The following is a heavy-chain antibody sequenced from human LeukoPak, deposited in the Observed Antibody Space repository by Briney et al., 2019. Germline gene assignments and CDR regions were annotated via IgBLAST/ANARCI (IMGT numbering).Heavy chain of an antibody. D-gene: IGHD6-13*01. J-gene: IGHJ4*02. CDR3: ARGTSRSSWYLGY. Sequence: ASVKVSCKASGYTFTSHDINWVRQAPGQGLEWMGWITGHNGDTKYTQKLQGRVTMTTDTSTSTVFMELRSLRSDDTAVYYCARGTSRSSWYLGYWGQGTLVTVSA. V-gene: IGHV1-18*01. CDR2: ITGHNGDT. CDR1: GYTFTSHD.